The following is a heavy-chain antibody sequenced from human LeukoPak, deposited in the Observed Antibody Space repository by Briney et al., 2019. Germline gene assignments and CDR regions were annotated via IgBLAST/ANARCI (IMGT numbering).Heavy chain of an antibody. CDR1: GGSISSSSYY. CDR3: ARVATVTTFPHFDY. CDR2: IYYSGST. V-gene: IGHV4-39*07. Sequence: PSGTLSLTCTVSGGSISSSSYYWGWIRQPPGKGLEWIGSIYYSGSTNYNPPLKSRVTISVDTSKNQFSLKLSSVTAADTAVYYCARVATVTTFPHFDYRGQGTLVTVSS. D-gene: IGHD4-17*01. J-gene: IGHJ4*02.